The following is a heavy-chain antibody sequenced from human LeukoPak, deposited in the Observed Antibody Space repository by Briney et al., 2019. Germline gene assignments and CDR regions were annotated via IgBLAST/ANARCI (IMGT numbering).Heavy chain of an antibody. Sequence: GSSVKVSCKASGGTFSSYAISWVRQAPGQGLEWMGGIIPIFGTANNAQKFQGRVTITTDESTNTAYMELSSLRSEDTAVYYCARGQGYNYAPFDYWGQGTLVTVSS. CDR3: ARGQGYNYAPFDY. D-gene: IGHD5-18*01. J-gene: IGHJ4*02. CDR2: IIPIFGTA. V-gene: IGHV1-69*05. CDR1: GGTFSSYA.